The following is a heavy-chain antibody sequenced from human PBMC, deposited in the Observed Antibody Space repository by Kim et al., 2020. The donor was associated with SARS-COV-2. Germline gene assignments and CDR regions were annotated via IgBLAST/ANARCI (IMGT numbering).Heavy chain of an antibody. V-gene: IGHV3-33*06. CDR3: AKDRFGGGIY. CDR2: NK. Sequence: NKYYADSVKGRFTISRDNSKNTLYLQMNSLRAEDTAVYYCAKDRFGGGIYWGQGTLVTVSS. J-gene: IGHJ4*02. D-gene: IGHD2-21*01.